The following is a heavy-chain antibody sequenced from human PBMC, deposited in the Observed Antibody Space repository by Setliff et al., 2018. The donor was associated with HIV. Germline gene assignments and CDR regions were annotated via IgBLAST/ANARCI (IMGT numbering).Heavy chain of an antibody. CDR2: IYYSGNT. CDR3: ARQSGYTRGWDIFGLVAGSLDI. CDR1: GVSTSSTSYY. D-gene: IGHD3-3*01. J-gene: IGHJ3*02. Sequence: SETLSLTCTVSGVSTSSTSYYWGWIRQPPGKGLEWIGYIYYSGNTYYRPSLKSRVTVSIDTSKNQFSLRLNSVTAADTAVYYCARQSGYTRGWDIFGLVAGSLDIWGQGTMVTVSS. V-gene: IGHV4-39*01.